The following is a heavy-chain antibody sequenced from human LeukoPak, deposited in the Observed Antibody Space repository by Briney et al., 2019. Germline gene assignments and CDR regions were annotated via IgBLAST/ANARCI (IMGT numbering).Heavy chain of an antibody. CDR2: VHHSGNR. V-gene: IGHV4-30-2*01. CDR1: GVSITGDEDF. D-gene: IGHD2-2*01. CDR3: ARNGCSSSTCKTE. Sequence: SETLSLTCSVSGVSITGDEDFWTWIRQPPGKGLELIGYVHHSGNRYYDSSLGSRLTISVDRSKNQFSLKLSSVTGADTAVYYCARNGCSSSTCKTEWGQGTLVIVSS. J-gene: IGHJ4*02.